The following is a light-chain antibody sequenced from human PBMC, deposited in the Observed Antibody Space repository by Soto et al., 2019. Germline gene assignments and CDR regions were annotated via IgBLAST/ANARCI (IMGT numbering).Light chain of an antibody. V-gene: IGKV1-39*01. Sequence: DIQMTQSPSSLSASVGDRVAITCRASQNIGNYLNWYQQKPGKAPNLLISDASNLQSGAPSRFSGTVSGTDFTLTIRCLQPGDFATYLCPHSYSTPWTFGQGTKVDI. CDR1: QNIGNY. CDR3: PHSYSTPWT. J-gene: IGKJ2*02. CDR2: DAS.